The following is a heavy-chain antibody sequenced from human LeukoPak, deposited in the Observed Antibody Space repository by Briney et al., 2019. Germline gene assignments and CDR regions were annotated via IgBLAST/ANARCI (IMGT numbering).Heavy chain of an antibody. V-gene: IGHV3-7*01. J-gene: IGHJ4*02. CDR1: GFTLSSYW. D-gene: IGHD3-9*01. CDR3: AISYDILPDY. Sequence: GGSLRLSCAASGFTLSSYWMSWARQAPGKGLEWAANIKQDGSEKYYVDSVKGRFTISRDNAKNSLYLQMNNLRAEDTAVYYCAISYDILPDYWGQGTLVTVSS. CDR2: IKQDGSEK.